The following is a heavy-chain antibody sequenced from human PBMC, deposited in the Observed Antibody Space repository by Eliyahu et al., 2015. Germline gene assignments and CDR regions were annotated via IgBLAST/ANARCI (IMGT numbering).Heavy chain of an antibody. D-gene: IGHD1-26*01. V-gene: IGHV3-74*01. CDR2: INSDGSST. CDR3: ARIREWDLLTPDY. Sequence: EVQLVESGGGLVQPGGSLRLSCAVSGFTFSTYWMHWVRQAPGKGLVWVSRINSDGSSTTSADSVKGRFTISRDNAKNTLYLQMNSLRAEDTAVYYCARIREWDLLTPDYWGQGTLVTVSS. CDR1: GFTFSTYW. J-gene: IGHJ4*02.